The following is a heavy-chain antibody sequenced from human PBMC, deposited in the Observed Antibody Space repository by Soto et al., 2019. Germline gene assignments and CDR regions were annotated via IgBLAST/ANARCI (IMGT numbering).Heavy chain of an antibody. Sequence: VAVISYDGSNKYYADSVKGRFTISRDNSKNTLYLQMNSLRAEDTAVYYCARSGYYDFWSGYYYYYYGMDVWGQGTTVTVSS. CDR3: ARSGYYDFWSGYYYYYYGMDV. CDR2: ISYDGSNK. V-gene: IGHV3-30-3*01. D-gene: IGHD3-3*01. J-gene: IGHJ6*02.